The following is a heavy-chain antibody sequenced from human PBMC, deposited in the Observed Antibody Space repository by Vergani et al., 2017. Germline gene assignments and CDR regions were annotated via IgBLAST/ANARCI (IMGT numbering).Heavy chain of an antibody. CDR1: GGSISSSSYY. CDR3: GTQYLPIKGSEAFDI. V-gene: IGHV4-39*01. CDR2: IYYSGST. D-gene: IGHD4-11*01. J-gene: IGHJ3*02. Sequence: QLQLQESGPGLVKPSETLSLTCTVPGGSISSSSYYWGWIGQPPGKGLEWIGSIYYSGSTYYNPTLKSRVTISVDTSKNQFSLKLSSVTAADTAVYYCGTQYLPIKGSEAFDIWGQGTMVTVSS.